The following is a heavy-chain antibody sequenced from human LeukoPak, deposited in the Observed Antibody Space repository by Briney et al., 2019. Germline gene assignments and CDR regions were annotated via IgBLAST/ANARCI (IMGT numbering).Heavy chain of an antibody. CDR2: ISGSGGST. CDR3: AKDLLYGSGSYYYVFDY. V-gene: IGHV3-23*01. J-gene: IGHJ4*02. Sequence: GGSLRLSCAASGFTFSSYAMNWVRQGPGKGLEWVSAISGSGGSTYYADSVKGRFTISRDNSKNTLYLQMNGLRAEDTAVYYCAKDLLYGSGSYYYVFDYWGQGTLVTVSS. D-gene: IGHD3-10*01. CDR1: GFTFSSYA.